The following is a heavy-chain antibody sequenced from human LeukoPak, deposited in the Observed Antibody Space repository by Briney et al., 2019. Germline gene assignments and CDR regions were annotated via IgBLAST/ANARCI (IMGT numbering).Heavy chain of an antibody. V-gene: IGHV3-64*01. CDR2: ISTSGSST. D-gene: IGHD1-26*01. Sequence: PGGSLRLSCTAYGGTFSSHTMRWVRQAPGKGPQYVSAISTSGSSTYYANSVKGRFTTSRDNSKSILYLQMGSLRAEDTAVYYFAETCCASYYCSAMYYFDYWGQGTLVTVAS. J-gene: IGHJ4*02. CDR1: GGTFSSHT. CDR3: AETCCASYYCSAMYYFDY.